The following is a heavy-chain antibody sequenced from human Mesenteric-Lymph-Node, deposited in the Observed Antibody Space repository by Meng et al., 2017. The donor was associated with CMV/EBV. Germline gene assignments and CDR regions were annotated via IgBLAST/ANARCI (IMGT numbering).Heavy chain of an antibody. CDR2: ISSRSSTI. J-gene: IGHJ4*02. D-gene: IGHD4-23*01. Sequence: GESLKISCAASGFTVSSNYMSWVRQTPGKGLEWVSYISSRSSTIYYADSVKGRFTISRDNAKNSLYLQMNSLRAEDTAVYYCARDLDYGGSSGEGYWGQGTLVTVSS. CDR3: ARDLDYGGSSGEGY. CDR1: GFTVSSNY. V-gene: IGHV3-11*04.